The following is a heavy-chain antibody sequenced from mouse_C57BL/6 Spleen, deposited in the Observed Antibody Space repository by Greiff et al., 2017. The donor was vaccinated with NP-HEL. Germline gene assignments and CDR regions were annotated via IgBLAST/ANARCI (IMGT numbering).Heavy chain of an antibody. CDR2: ISDGGSYT. J-gene: IGHJ1*03. D-gene: IGHD2-5*01. V-gene: IGHV5-4*01. Sequence: DVKLVESGGGLVKPGGSLKLSCAASGFTFSSYAMSWVRQTPEKRLEWVATISDGGSYTYYPDNVKGRFTISRDNAKNNLYLQMSHLKSEDTAMYYCARDHYSKGYFDVWGTGTTVTVSS. CDR1: GFTFSSYA. CDR3: ARDHYSKGYFDV.